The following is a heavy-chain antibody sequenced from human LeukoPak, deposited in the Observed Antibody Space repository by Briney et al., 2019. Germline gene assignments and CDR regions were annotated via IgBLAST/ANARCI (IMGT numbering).Heavy chain of an antibody. J-gene: IGHJ4*02. D-gene: IGHD2-8*02. Sequence: SETLSLTCTVSGGSIGSYFWTWIRQPAGKGLEWIGHMYTSGSTNYNPSLKSRVTMSVDTSKNQFSLKLSSVTAADTAVYYCARGISGGYVDYWGQGTLVTVSS. V-gene: IGHV4-4*07. CDR3: ARGISGGYVDY. CDR1: GGSIGSYF. CDR2: MYTSGST.